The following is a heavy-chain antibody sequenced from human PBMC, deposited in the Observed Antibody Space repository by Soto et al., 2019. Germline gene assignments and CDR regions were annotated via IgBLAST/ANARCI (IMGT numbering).Heavy chain of an antibody. CDR1: GFTFSSYA. Sequence: EVQLLESGGGLVQPGGSLRLSCAASGFTFSSYAMSWVRQAPGKGLEWGSAISGSGGSPYYADSVKGRFTISRDNSKNTLYLQMNSLRAEDTAVYYCATDFIVVVVAAFDAFDIWGQGTMVTVSS. CDR2: ISGSGGSP. J-gene: IGHJ3*02. V-gene: IGHV3-23*01. CDR3: ATDFIVVVVAAFDAFDI. D-gene: IGHD2-15*01.